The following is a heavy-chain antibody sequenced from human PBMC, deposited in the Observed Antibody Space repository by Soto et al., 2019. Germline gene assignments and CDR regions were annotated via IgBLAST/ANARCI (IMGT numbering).Heavy chain of an antibody. D-gene: IGHD3-10*01. J-gene: IGHJ6*02. CDR1: GFTFSSYG. CDR2: ISYDGSNK. Sequence: PGGSLRLSCAASGFTFSSYGMHWVRQAPGKGLEWVAVISYDGSNKYYADSVKGRFTISRDNSKNTLYLQMNSLRAEDTAVYYCAKENHPLFFMVPAYTSYYYYYGMDVWGQGTTVTVSS. CDR3: AKENHPLFFMVPAYTSYYYYYGMDV. V-gene: IGHV3-30*18.